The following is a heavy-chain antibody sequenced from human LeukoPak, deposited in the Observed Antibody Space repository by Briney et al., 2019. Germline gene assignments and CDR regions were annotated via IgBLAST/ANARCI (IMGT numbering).Heavy chain of an antibody. V-gene: IGHV3-33*01. CDR1: GFTFSSYG. D-gene: IGHD1-26*01. CDR2: IWYDGSNK. CDR3: ARDPGWATSHGMDV. Sequence: GGSLRLSCAASGFTFSSYGMHWVRQAPGKGLEWVAVIWYDGSNKYYADSVKGRFTISRDNSKNTLYLQMNSLRAEDTAVYYCARDPGWATSHGMDVWGQGTTVTVSS. J-gene: IGHJ6*02.